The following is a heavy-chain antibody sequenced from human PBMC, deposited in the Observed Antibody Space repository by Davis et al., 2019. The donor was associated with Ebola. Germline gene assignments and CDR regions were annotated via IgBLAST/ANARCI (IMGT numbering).Heavy chain of an antibody. CDR2: IYYSGST. Sequence: SETLSLTCAVYGGSFTNYYWGWIRQPPGKGLEWIGSIYYSGSTYYNPSLKSRVTISVDTSKNQFSLKLSSVTAADTAVYYCASQPTYYYDSSGYSIVPYFDYWGQGTLVTVSS. CDR1: GGSFTNYY. D-gene: IGHD3-22*01. J-gene: IGHJ4*02. V-gene: IGHV4-39*01. CDR3: ASQPTYYYDSSGYSIVPYFDY.